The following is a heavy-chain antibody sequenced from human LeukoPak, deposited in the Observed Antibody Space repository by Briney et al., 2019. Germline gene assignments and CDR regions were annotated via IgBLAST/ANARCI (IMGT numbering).Heavy chain of an antibody. CDR3: ARALGICSGGSCPGGFDP. CDR2: INPNSGGT. D-gene: IGHD2-15*01. CDR1: GYTFTGYY. Sequence: ASVKVSCKASGYTFTGYYMHWVRQAPGQGLEWMGWINPNSGGTNYAQKFQGWVTMTRDTSISTAYMELSRLRSDDTAVYYCARALGICSGGSCPGGFDPWGQGTLVTVSS. J-gene: IGHJ5*02. V-gene: IGHV1-2*04.